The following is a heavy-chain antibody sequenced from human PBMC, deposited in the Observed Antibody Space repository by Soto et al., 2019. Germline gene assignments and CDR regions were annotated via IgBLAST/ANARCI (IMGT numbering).Heavy chain of an antibody. CDR3: TKEGAVVAGYYYGMDV. CDR2: ISYDGSNQ. J-gene: IGHJ6*02. D-gene: IGHD2-15*01. V-gene: IGHV3-30*18. Sequence: QVQLVESGGGVVQPGRSLRLSCAASGFTFSSYGMHWVRQAPGKGLEWVAVISYDGSNQNYVDSVKGRFTISRDNSKNTLYLQMNSLRAEDTAVYYCTKEGAVVAGYYYGMDVWGQGTTVTVSS. CDR1: GFTFSSYG.